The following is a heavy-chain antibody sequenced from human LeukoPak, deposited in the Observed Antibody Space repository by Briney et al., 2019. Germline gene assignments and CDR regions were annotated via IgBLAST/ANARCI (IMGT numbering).Heavy chain of an antibody. V-gene: IGHV3-74*01. CDR1: GFTFSSSW. J-gene: IGHJ4*02. CDR3: ARDIAMAYYFDC. Sequence: GGSLRLSCAASGFTFSSSWMHWVRQAPGKGLVWVARINTDGSSTSYADFVKGRFTISRDNAENTLYLQINSLRAGDTAVYYCARDIAMAYYFDCWGQGTLVTVSS. CDR2: INTDGSST. D-gene: IGHD5-18*01.